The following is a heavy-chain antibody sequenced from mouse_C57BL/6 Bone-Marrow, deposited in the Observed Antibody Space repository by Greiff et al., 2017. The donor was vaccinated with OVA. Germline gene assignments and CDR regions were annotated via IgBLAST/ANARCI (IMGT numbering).Heavy chain of an antibody. CDR1: GFSLSTSGMG. CDR3: ARRGYGNSWYFDV. D-gene: IGHD2-10*02. Sequence: QVTLKESGPGILQSSQTLSLTCSFSGFSLSTSGMGVSWNRQPSGKGLEWLAHIYWDDDKRYNPSLKSRLTISKDTSRNQVFLKITSVDTADTATYDCARRGYGNSWYFDVWGTGTTVTVSS. CDR2: IYWDDDK. V-gene: IGHV8-12*01. J-gene: IGHJ1*03.